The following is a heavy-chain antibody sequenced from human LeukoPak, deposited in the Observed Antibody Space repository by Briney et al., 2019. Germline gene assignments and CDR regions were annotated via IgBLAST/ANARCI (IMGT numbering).Heavy chain of an antibody. CDR1: GFTFSSYA. CDR3: ARDLGSDPY. V-gene: IGHV3-30*04. J-gene: IGHJ4*02. D-gene: IGHD2-21*02. CDR2: ISYDGSNK. Sequence: QPGRSLRLSCAASGFTFSSYAMHWVRQAPGKGLEWVAVISYDGSNKYYADSVKGRFTISRDNSKNTLYLQMNSLRAEDTAVYYCARDLGSDPYWGQGTLVTVSS.